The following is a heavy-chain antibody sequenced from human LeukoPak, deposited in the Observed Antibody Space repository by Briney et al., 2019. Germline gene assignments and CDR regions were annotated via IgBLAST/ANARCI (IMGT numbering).Heavy chain of an antibody. CDR2: IYHIGST. CDR3: ARAGWIITSGIDY. Sequence: SETLSLTGGVSGYSISRGYYWAWIRQPPGKGLEWIGTIYHIGSTYYNPSLESRVTISVDTSKNEFSLNLNSVTAADTAVYYCARAGWIITSGIDYWGQGALVTVSS. V-gene: IGHV4-38-2*01. CDR1: GYSISRGYY. J-gene: IGHJ4*02. D-gene: IGHD1-20*01.